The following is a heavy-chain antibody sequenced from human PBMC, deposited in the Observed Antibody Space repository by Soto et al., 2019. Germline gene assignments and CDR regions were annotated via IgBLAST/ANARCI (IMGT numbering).Heavy chain of an antibody. Sequence: SETLSLTWAVSGWAFRGYYWTWIRQSPGKGLEWLGDINHVGITNYNPSLKSRVSIPVDPSKNQFSLMLTAVTAADTAVYYCARTHSGSYYSVFNYWGRGSLVTVSS. CDR1: GWAFRGYY. J-gene: IGHJ4*02. D-gene: IGHD1-26*01. CDR2: INHVGIT. V-gene: IGHV4-34*01. CDR3: ARTHSGSYYSVFNY.